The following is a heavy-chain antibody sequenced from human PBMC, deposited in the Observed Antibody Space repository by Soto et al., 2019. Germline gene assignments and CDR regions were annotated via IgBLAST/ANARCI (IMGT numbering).Heavy chain of an antibody. CDR3: ARDGGSYLRGGPFDY. CDR2: IYYSGST. Sequence: SETLSLTCTVSGGSVSSGSYYWSWIRQPPGKGLEWIGYIYYSGSTNYNPSLKSRVTISVDTSKNQFSLKLSSVTAADTAVYYCARDGGSYLRGGPFDYWGQGTLVTVSS. J-gene: IGHJ4*02. CDR1: GGSVSSGSYY. D-gene: IGHD1-26*01. V-gene: IGHV4-61*01.